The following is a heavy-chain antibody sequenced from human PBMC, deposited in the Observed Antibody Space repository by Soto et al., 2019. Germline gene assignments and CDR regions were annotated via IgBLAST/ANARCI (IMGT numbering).Heavy chain of an antibody. D-gene: IGHD4-17*01. CDR1: GFTFSSYA. CDR3: ARVMTTVTTWGPYYYGMDV. CDR2: SSGSGGST. V-gene: IGHV3-23*01. J-gene: IGHJ6*02. Sequence: EVQLLESGGGLVQPGGSLRLSCAASGFTFSSYAMSWVRQAPGKGLEWVSASSGSGGSTYYADSVKGRFTISRDNSKNSLYLQMNSLRAEDTAVYYCARVMTTVTTWGPYYYGMDVWGQGTTVTVSS.